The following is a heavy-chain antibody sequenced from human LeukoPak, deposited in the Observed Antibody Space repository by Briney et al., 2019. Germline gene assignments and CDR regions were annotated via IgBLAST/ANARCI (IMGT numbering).Heavy chain of an antibody. CDR3: AKQLGYCSDGSCYFPY. CDR2: ISNNGGYT. J-gene: IGHJ4*02. CDR1: GFTFSSSA. D-gene: IGHD2-15*01. V-gene: IGHV3-23*01. Sequence: WGSLRLSCAASGFTFSSSAMSWVRQAPGKGLEWVSAISNNGGYTYYADSVQGRFTISRDNSKSTLCLQMNSLRAEDTAVYYCAKQLGYCSDGSCYFPYWGQGTLVTVSS.